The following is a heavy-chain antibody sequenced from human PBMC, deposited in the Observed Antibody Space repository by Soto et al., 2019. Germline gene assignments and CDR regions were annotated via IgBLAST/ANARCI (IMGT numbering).Heavy chain of an antibody. V-gene: IGHV4-34*01. D-gene: IGHD3-10*01. J-gene: IGHJ6*02. CDR2: INHSGST. Sequence: SETLSLTCAVYGGSFSGYYWSWIRQPPGKGLEWIGEINHSGSTNYNPSLKSRVTISVDTSKNQFSLKLSSVTAADTAVYYCARGARAGGVRPYYGMDVWGQGTTVTVSS. CDR3: ARGARAGGVRPYYGMDV. CDR1: GGSFSGYY.